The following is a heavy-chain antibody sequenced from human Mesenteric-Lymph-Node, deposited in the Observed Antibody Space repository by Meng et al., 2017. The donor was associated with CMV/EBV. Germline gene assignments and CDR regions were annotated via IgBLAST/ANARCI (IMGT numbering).Heavy chain of an antibody. CDR1: GASITTNLW. Sequence: LSCIVSGASITTNLWWAWVRQPPGKGLEWIGEVSHTGSTLYTPSLKSRVTISVDKAKNRFSLRLTSVTAADTGVYFCARSPGFYSLDYWGLGTLVTVSS. CDR3: ARSPGFYSLDY. V-gene: IGHV4-4*01. J-gene: IGHJ4*02. D-gene: IGHD2-21*01. CDR2: VSHTGST.